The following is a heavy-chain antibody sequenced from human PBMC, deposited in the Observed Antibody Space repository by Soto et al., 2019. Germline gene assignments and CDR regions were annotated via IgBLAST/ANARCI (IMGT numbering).Heavy chain of an antibody. CDR1: GYSFTSHY. D-gene: IGHD1-1*01. CDR3: ANSDWYNPDGNFHH. V-gene: IGHV1-46*01. J-gene: IGHJ1*01. CDR2: IYPGGVNI. Sequence: ASVKVSCKAIGYSFTSHYMHWVQQAPGQGLEWMGTIYPGGVNIGYAQKFKGRVTMTKDTSTSTVYMELNSQTSEDTAVYYCANSDWYNPDGNFHHWGQGTLVTVSS.